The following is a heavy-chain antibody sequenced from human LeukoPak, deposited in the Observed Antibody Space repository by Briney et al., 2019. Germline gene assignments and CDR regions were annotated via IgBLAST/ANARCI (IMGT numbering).Heavy chain of an antibody. CDR2: ISSSSTYI. CDR1: AFSFSSYC. J-gene: IGHJ4*02. D-gene: IGHD2-15*01. V-gene: IGHV3-21*01. CDR3: AKVVRLYCSGGTCNAFDY. Sequence: GGSLRRSCEASAFSFSSYCMNWVRQAPGKGLEWVSSISSSSTYISYADSVKGRFTISRDNAKNSLYLQMDSLRAEDTAVYYCAKVVRLYCSGGTCNAFDYWGQGSLVTVSS.